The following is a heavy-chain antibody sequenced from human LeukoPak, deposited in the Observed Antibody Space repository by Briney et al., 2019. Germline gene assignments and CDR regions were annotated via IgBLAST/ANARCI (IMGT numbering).Heavy chain of an antibody. CDR1: GFSFRNTA. Sequence: PGRSLRLSCEASGFSFRNTAMNWVRQAPGKGLEWVAMISYDARKIYYADSVKGRFTISRDNSTNTVYLQMTSLRLEDTAIYYCVNLQFWSDSGSDFWGQGTLVTVSS. D-gene: IGHD3-3*01. CDR2: ISYDARKI. CDR3: VNLQFWSDSGSDF. J-gene: IGHJ4*02. V-gene: IGHV3-30*04.